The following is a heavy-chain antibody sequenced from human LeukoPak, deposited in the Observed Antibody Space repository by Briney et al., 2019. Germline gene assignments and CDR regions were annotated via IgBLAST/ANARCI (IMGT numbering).Heavy chain of an antibody. D-gene: IGHD2-2*02. Sequence: EASVKVPCKASGYTFTSYAMHWVRQAPGQRLEWMGWINAGNGNTNYAQKLQGRVTMTTDTSTSTAYMELRSLRSDDTAVYYCARVGRGNRGCSSTSCYTRYYYYYYMDVWGKGTTVTVSS. CDR2: INAGNGNT. V-gene: IGHV1-3*01. J-gene: IGHJ6*03. CDR1: GYTFTSYA. CDR3: ARVGRGNRGCSSTSCYTRYYYYYYMDV.